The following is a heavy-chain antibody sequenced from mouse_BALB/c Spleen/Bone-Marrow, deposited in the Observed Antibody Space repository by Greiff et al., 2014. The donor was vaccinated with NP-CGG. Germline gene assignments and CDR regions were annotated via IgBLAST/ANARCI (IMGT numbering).Heavy chain of an antibody. Sequence: VQLQQSGAELVKPGASVMLSCTASGFNIKDTYMHWVKQRPEQGLEWIGRIDPANGNTKYDPKFQGKATITADTSSNTAYLQLSSLTSEDAAVYYCARWEYYAMDYWGQGTSVTVSS. V-gene: IGHV14-3*02. D-gene: IGHD4-1*01. CDR3: ARWEYYAMDY. CDR1: GFNIKDTY. CDR2: IDPANGNT. J-gene: IGHJ4*01.